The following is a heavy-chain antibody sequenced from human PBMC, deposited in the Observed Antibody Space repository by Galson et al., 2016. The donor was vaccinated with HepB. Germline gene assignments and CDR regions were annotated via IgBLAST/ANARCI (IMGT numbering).Heavy chain of an antibody. CDR1: GYTFTATD. Sequence: SVKVSCKASGYTFTATDINWVRQATGQGLEWLGWMNPKSGATGYAQKFQGRVTMTRDTSKRTAEMELSSLRYDDTAIYYCATVERRGSNWFGWGQGTLVTVSS. CDR3: ATVERRGSNWFG. D-gene: IGHD6-13*01. J-gene: IGHJ4*02. V-gene: IGHV1-8*01. CDR2: MNPKSGAT.